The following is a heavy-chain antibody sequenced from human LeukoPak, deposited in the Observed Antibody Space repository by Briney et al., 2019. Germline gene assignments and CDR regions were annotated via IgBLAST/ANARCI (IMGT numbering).Heavy chain of an antibody. CDR2: ITGSDDKT. CDR3: AKGPQLGSGYHPDY. V-gene: IGHV3-23*01. CDR1: GFTFSSAA. D-gene: IGHD3-22*01. J-gene: IGHJ4*02. Sequence: GGTLRLSCAASGFTFSSAAMTWVRQATGHGLEWVSTITGSDDKTYYADSVKGRFTNSRDYSRNTVHLQMNSLRAEDTAIYYCAKGPQLGSGYHPDYWGQGTLVTVSS.